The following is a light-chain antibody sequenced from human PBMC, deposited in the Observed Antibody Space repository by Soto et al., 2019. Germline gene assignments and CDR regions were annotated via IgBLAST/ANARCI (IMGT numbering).Light chain of an antibody. V-gene: IGKV3-20*01. CDR1: QSVISTY. CDR2: GAS. Sequence: EIVLTQSPGTLSLSPGERATLSCRASQSVISTYFAWYQQKPGQAPRLLIYGASSRATGIPDRFSGSGSGTDFTLTISRLEPEDFAGYYCQQYRDSLGTFCPGTKVEIK. CDR3: QQYRDSLGT. J-gene: IGKJ1*01.